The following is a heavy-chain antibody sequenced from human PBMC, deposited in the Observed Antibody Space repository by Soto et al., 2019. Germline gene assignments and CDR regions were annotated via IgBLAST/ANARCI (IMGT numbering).Heavy chain of an antibody. Sequence: ASAKFSCKASGYTFTSYYTHCVRQSPGQGLEWMGIINPSGGSTSYEKKFQGRVTMTRDTSTSTVYMELSSLRSEDTAVYYCAQEPGIVGQTGYWGQGTMVPVSS. CDR3: AQEPGIVGQTGY. D-gene: IGHD1-26*01. CDR1: GYTFTSYY. V-gene: IGHV1-46*01. J-gene: IGHJ4*02. CDR2: INPSGGST.